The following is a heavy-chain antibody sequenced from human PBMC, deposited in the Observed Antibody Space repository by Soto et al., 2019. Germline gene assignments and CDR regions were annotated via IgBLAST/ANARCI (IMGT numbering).Heavy chain of an antibody. D-gene: IGHD6-13*01. Sequence: QVQLVQSGAEVKKPGASVKVSCKASGYTFTSYGLSWVRQAPGQGLEGMGWISAYNRNTNYAQKLQGRVTLTTDTSTSTAYMELRSPRSDDTAVYYCARVIAAAADFDYWGQGTLVTVSS. J-gene: IGHJ4*02. CDR3: ARVIAAAADFDY. CDR2: ISAYNRNT. CDR1: GYTFTSYG. V-gene: IGHV1-18*01.